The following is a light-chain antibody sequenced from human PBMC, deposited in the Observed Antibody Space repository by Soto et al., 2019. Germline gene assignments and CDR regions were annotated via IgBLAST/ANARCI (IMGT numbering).Light chain of an antibody. CDR3: ISYIPNNSTYV. CDR1: SSDVGGYNY. Sequence: QSALTQPASVSGSPGQSITISCTGTSSDVGGYNYVSWYQHHPGKAPKRMIHDVSNRPSGVSNRFSGSKSVNTASLTISGLQAEDEADYYCISYIPNNSTYVFGTGTKVTV. J-gene: IGLJ1*01. V-gene: IGLV2-14*03. CDR2: DVS.